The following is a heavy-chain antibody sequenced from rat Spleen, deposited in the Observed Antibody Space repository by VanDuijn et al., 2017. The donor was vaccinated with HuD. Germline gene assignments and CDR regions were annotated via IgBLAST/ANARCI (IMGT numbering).Heavy chain of an antibody. J-gene: IGHJ1*01. Sequence: EVQLVESGGGLVQPGRSLKLSCAASGFTFNNYWMSWVRQAPGQGLEWVASITDSGGSIFYPDSVKGRFTISRDDAKSSLYLQMNSLKSEDTATYYCARSTGYFDCWGPGTMVTVSS. D-gene: IGHD1-10*01. V-gene: IGHV5-31*01. CDR1: GFTFNNYW. CDR3: ARSTGYFDC. CDR2: ITDSGGSI.